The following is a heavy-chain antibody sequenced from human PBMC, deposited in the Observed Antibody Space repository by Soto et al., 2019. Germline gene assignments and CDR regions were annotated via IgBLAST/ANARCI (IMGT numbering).Heavy chain of an antibody. CDR3: AKEMYPGTVRYSSSAWGDY. CDR2: MSYAGTYK. J-gene: IGHJ4*02. CDR1: GLTFRDYR. V-gene: IGHV3-30*18. Sequence: QVQLVESGGGVVQPVRSLRLDCAVSGLTFRDYRMHWVRQAPGKGLEWVAVMSYAGTYKYYADSVKGRFTISRDLSGNTLFLQMNSLRLEDTALYFCAKEMYPGTVRYSSSAWGDYWGEGTLVTVSS. D-gene: IGHD6-6*01.